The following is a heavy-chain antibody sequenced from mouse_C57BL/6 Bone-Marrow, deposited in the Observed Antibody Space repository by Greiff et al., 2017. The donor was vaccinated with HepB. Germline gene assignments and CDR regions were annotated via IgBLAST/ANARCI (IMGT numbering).Heavy chain of an antibody. Sequence: DVQLVESGGGLVKPGGSLKLSCAASGFTFSDYGMHWVRQAPEKGLEWVAYISSGSSTIYYADTVKGRFTISRDNAKNTLFLQMTSLRSEDTAMYYCARPGTVVATDAMDYWGQGTSVTVSS. J-gene: IGHJ4*01. CDR2: ISSGSSTI. D-gene: IGHD1-1*01. CDR1: GFTFSDYG. CDR3: ARPGTVVATDAMDY. V-gene: IGHV5-17*01.